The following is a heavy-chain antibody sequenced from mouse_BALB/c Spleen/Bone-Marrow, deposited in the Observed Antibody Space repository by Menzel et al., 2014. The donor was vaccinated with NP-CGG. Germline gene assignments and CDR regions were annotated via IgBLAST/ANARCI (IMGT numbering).Heavy chain of an antibody. CDR1: GYTFTDYN. Sequence: VQLQQSGPELVKPGASVKISCKASGYTFTDYNMRWVKQSHGKSLEWIGYIYPYNGGTGYNQKFKSKATLTVDNSSSTAYMELRSLTSEDSAVYYCARGGDRYDDWFAYWGQGTLVTVSA. J-gene: IGHJ3*01. V-gene: IGHV1S29*02. CDR2: IYPYNGGT. CDR3: ARGGDRYDDWFAY. D-gene: IGHD2-14*01.